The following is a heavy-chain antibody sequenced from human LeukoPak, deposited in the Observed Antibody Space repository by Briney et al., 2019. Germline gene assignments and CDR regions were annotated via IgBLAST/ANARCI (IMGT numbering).Heavy chain of an antibody. CDR2: INPNSGGT. Sequence: ASVKVSCEASGYTFTAYYMHWVRQAPGQGLDWMGWINPNSGGTNYARKFQGRVTLTWDTSISTAYMDLSSLRSDDTAVYYCAKSGTSWESDYYYYMDVWGKGTTVTVSS. J-gene: IGHJ6*03. V-gene: IGHV1-2*02. D-gene: IGHD2-2*01. CDR3: AKSGTSWESDYYYYMDV. CDR1: GYTFTAYY.